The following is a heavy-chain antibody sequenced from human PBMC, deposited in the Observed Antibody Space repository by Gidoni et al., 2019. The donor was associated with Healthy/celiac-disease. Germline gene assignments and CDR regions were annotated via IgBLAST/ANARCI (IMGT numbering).Heavy chain of an antibody. D-gene: IGHD2-2*01. CDR1: GFTFSSSA. J-gene: IGHJ5*02. Sequence: EVQLLESGGDLVQPGGSLRLSCAASGFTFSSSAMSWVRQAPGKGREWVSAISGSGGSTSYADSVKGRFTISRDNSKNTLYLQMNSLRAEDTAVYYCAKAGYCSSTSCPAGNWFDPWGQGTLVTVSS. CDR2: ISGSGGST. V-gene: IGHV3-23*01. CDR3: AKAGYCSSTSCPAGNWFDP.